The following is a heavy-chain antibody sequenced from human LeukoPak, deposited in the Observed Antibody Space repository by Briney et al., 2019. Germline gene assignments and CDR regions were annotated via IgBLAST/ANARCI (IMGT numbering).Heavy chain of an antibody. D-gene: IGHD6-19*01. CDR3: ARQWLVLILAKTDY. J-gene: IGHJ4*02. Sequence: QPGGSLRLSCAASGFTFSSYAMSWVRQAPGKGLEWVSAISGSGGSTYYADSVKGRFTISRDNSKNTLYLQMNSLRAEDTAVYYCARQWLVLILAKTDYWGQGTLVTVSS. CDR1: GFTFSSYA. CDR2: ISGSGGST. V-gene: IGHV3-23*01.